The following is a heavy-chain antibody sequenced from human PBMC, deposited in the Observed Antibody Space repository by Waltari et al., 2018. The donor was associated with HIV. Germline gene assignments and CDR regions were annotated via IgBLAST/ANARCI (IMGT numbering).Heavy chain of an antibody. J-gene: IGHJ3*02. CDR2: ISSSSSYI. V-gene: IGHV3-21*01. CDR3: ARAGIAEPHALDI. CDR1: GFTFSSYS. Sequence: EVQLVESGGGLVKPGGSLRLSCAASGFTFSSYSMNWVRQAPGKGLEWVSSISSSSSYIYYADSVKGRFTISRDNAKNSLYLQMNSLRAEDTAVYYCARAGIAEPHALDIWGQGTMVTVSS. D-gene: IGHD6-13*01.